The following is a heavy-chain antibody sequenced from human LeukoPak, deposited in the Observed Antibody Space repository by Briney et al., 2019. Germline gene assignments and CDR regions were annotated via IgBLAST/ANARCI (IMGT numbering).Heavy chain of an antibody. CDR1: GYTFTSYG. CDR2: ISAYNGNT. V-gene: IGHV1-18*01. CDR3: ARDYSREMATIFDY. Sequence: ASVKVSCKASGYTFTSYGISWVRQAPGQGFEWMGWISAYNGNTNYAQKLQGRVTMTTDTSTSTAYMELRSLRSDDTAVYYCARDYSREMATIFDYWGQGTLVTVSS. D-gene: IGHD5-24*01. J-gene: IGHJ4*02.